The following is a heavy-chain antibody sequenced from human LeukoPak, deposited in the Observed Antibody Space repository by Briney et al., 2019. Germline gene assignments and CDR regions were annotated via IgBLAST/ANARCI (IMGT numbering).Heavy chain of an antibody. Sequence: ASVKVSCKASGGTFSSYAISWVRQAPGQGLEWMGRIIPILGIANYAQKFQGRVTITADKSTSTAYMELSSLRSEDTAVYYCASPGESNYYYGMDVWGQGTTVTVSS. D-gene: IGHD1-26*01. J-gene: IGHJ6*02. CDR3: ASPGESNYYYGMDV. CDR1: GGTFSSYA. CDR2: IIPILGIA. V-gene: IGHV1-69*04.